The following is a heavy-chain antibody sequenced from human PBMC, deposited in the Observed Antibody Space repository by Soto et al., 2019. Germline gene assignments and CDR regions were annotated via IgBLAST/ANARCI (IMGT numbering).Heavy chain of an antibody. CDR3: ARAPPPTIVNPDYGMDV. CDR1: GYTFTSYY. V-gene: IGHV1-46*01. Sequence: ASVKVSCKASGYTFTSYYMHWVRQAPGQGLEWMGIINPSGGSTSYAQKFQGRVTMTRDTSTSTVYMELSSLRSEGTAVYYCARAPPPTIVNPDYGMDVWGQGTTVTVSS. D-gene: IGHD4-4*01. J-gene: IGHJ6*02. CDR2: INPSGGST.